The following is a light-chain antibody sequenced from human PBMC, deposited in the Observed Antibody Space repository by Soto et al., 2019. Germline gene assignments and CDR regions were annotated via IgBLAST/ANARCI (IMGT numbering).Light chain of an antibody. CDR2: WAS. Sequence: DIVLTQFPESLTVSPGERVTINCDSSQSVLYRANNRSHLAWFQQRPGQPPKLLIFWASFRDSGVPARFSGSESGPHFTLAISSLQAEDVPVYDYHQFFITSWTFGQRTRVEIK. J-gene: IGKJ1*01. V-gene: IGKV4-1*01. CDR1: QSVLYRANNRSH. CDR3: HQFFITSWT.